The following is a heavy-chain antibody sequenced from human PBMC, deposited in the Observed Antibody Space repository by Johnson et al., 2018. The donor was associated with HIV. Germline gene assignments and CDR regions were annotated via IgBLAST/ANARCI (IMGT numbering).Heavy chain of an antibody. Sequence: QVQLVESGGGVVRPGGSLRLSCAASGFTFSSYAMHWVRQAPGKGLEWVAVISYDGSNKYYAASVKGRFTISRDNSKNTLYLQLNSLRAEDPAVYYCARGRERGMFDIWGQGTMVTVSS. V-gene: IGHV3-30*04. CDR2: ISYDGSNK. D-gene: IGHD5-24*01. CDR1: GFTFSSYA. CDR3: ARGRERGMFDI. J-gene: IGHJ3*02.